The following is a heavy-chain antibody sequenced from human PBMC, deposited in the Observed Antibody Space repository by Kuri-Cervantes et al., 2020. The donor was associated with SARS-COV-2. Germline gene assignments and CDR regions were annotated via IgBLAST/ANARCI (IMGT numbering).Heavy chain of an antibody. J-gene: IGHJ6*03. CDR3: ARAVGSSSAGDYSMDV. CDR1: GFTCSFHS. CDR2: ISSSSTYI. D-gene: IGHD6-6*01. V-gene: IGHV3-21*01. Sequence: GGSLRLSCAASGFTCSFHSMNWVRQAPGKGLEWVPSISSSSTYIYYPDSVKGRFTNSRDNAKNSLFLQMNSLRADDTAVYYCARAVGSSSAGDYSMDVWGKGTTVTVSS.